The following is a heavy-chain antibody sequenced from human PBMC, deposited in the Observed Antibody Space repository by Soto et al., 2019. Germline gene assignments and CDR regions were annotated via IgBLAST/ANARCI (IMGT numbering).Heavy chain of an antibody. D-gene: IGHD1-26*01. Sequence: QPGGSPRLSCEASGFTFSNFGMNWVRQAPGKGLEWVARVWYDGSSKYYVDSVKGRFTISRDNSKETVYLQMNSLRAEDTGVYYCAKSARIVGATDYWGQGTLVTVSS. J-gene: IGHJ4*02. V-gene: IGHV3-33*06. CDR1: GFTFSNFG. CDR3: AKSARIVGATDY. CDR2: VWYDGSSK.